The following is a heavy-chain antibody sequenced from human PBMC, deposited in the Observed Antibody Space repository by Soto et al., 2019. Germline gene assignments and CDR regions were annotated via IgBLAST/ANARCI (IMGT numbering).Heavy chain of an antibody. CDR3: ARGSSSIGYS. Sequence: PGGSLRLSCAASGFIFSDYWMSWIRQAPGKGLEWVATIRQDGSEEHHVDSVKGRFTISRDNAKNSLYLQMNSLRAEDTAVYYCARGSSSIGYSWGQGTLVTVSS. CDR1: GFIFSDYW. J-gene: IGHJ4*02. V-gene: IGHV3-7*01. D-gene: IGHD6-6*01. CDR2: IRQDGSEE.